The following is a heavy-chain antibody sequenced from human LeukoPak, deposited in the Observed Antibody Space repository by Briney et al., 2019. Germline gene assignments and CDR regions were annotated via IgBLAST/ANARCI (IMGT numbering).Heavy chain of an antibody. CDR2: IYYSGST. CDR1: GGSTSSSSYY. CDR3: ARYYYDSSGYFDVRGLLDY. Sequence: SETLSLTCTVSGGSTSSSSYYWGWIRQPPGKGLEWIGSIYYSGSTYYNPSLKSRVTISVDTSKNQFSLKLSSVTAADTAVYYCARYYYDSSGYFDVRGLLDYWGQGTLVTVSS. V-gene: IGHV4-39*07. J-gene: IGHJ4*02. D-gene: IGHD3-22*01.